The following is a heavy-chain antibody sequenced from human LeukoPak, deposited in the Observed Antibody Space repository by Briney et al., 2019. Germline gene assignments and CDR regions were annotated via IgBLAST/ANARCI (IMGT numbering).Heavy chain of an antibody. CDR2: ISGGGGST. CDR1: GFTFSNYA. V-gene: IGHV3-23*01. D-gene: IGHD2-15*01. Sequence: PGGSLRLSCAASGFTFSNYAMSWVRQAPGKGLEWVSSISGGGGSTYYADSVKGRFTISRDKSKNTLYLQMNSLRAEDTAVYYCAKDFGYCSGGSCYGRGYYFDYWGQGTLVTVSS. CDR3: AKDFGYCSGGSCYGRGYYFDY. J-gene: IGHJ4*02.